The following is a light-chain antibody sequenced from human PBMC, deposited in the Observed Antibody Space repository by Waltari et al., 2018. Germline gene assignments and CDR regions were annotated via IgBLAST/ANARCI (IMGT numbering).Light chain of an antibody. J-gene: IGKJ1*01. CDR1: QGIRND. CDR3: LQDYNYPRT. Sequence: AIQVTPSPTSLPASVGDRVTITCRASQGIRNDLGWYQQKQGEAPKLLIYAASRLESGVPSRFSGSGSGTDFTLTISSLQPEDFATYYCLQDYNYPRTFGQGTKVEIK. V-gene: IGKV1-6*01. CDR2: AAS.